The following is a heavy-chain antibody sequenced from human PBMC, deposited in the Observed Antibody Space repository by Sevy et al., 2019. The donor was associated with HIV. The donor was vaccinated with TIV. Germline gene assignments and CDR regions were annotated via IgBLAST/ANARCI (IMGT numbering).Heavy chain of an antibody. CDR3: TGATVFGATWFDP. J-gene: IGHJ5*02. Sequence: GGSLRLSCAASGYTFNNAWMSWVRQAPGKGLEWLGRIKSKTDGGSAEYASPVKGRFTISRDDSKSTLYLQMNRLRTEDTGVYYCTGATVFGATWFDPWGQEPWSPSPQ. V-gene: IGHV3-15*01. D-gene: IGHD3-3*01. CDR2: IKSKTDGGSA. CDR1: GYTFNNAW.